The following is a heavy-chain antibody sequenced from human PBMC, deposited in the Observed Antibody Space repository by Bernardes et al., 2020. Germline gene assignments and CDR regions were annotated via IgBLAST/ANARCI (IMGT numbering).Heavy chain of an antibody. CDR2: ISGSGGTT. CDR1: GFTFNSYA. V-gene: IGHV3-23*01. J-gene: IGHJ5*02. Sequence: GGSLRLSCAASGFTSGFTFNSYAMSWVRQAPGKGLEWVSGISGSGGTTYYADSVKGRFTISRDNSENTLYVQMNSLRAEDTAVYYCAISRRNCFDPWGQGTQVTVSS. CDR3: AISRRNCFDP.